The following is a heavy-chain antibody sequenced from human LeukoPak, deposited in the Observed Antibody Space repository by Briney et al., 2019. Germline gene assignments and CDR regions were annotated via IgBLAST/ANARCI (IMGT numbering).Heavy chain of an antibody. CDR1: GFTFSTYW. CDR2: INHDGSEK. J-gene: IGHJ4*02. V-gene: IGHV3-7*01. Sequence: GGSLRLSCAASGFTFSTYWMTWVRQAPGKGLEWVANINHDGSEKYYVDSVRGRFTISRDNAKNSLYMQMNSLRAEDTAVYYCARDRWGYSYGGDWGQGTLVTVSS. CDR3: ARDRWGYSYGGD. D-gene: IGHD5-18*01.